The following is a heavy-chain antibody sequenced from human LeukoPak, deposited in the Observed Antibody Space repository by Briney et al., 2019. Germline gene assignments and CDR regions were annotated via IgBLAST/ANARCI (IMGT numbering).Heavy chain of an antibody. CDR1: GFTFSNYA. CDR2: IIGSGGST. Sequence: GGSLRLSCAASGFTFSNYAMSWVRQAPGKGLEWVSIIIGSGGSTYYADSVKGRFTISRDNSKNTLYLQMNSLRAEDTAVYYCAKSHTVVVPALDYWGQGTLVTVSS. D-gene: IGHD2-2*01. J-gene: IGHJ4*02. V-gene: IGHV3-23*01. CDR3: AKSHTVVVPALDY.